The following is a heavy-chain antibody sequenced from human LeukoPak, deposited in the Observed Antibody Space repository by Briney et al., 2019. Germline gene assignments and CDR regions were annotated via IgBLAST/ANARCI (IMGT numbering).Heavy chain of an antibody. CDR2: IDSSGTTI. CDR1: GFTFSDYY. J-gene: IGHJ6*04. Sequence: GGSLRLSCSASGFTFSDYYMSWIRQAPGKGLEWVSYIDSSGTTIYYADSVKGRFTISRDNAKNSLYLQMNSLRAEDTAVYYCAELGITMIGGVWGKGTTVTISS. D-gene: IGHD3-10*02. V-gene: IGHV3-11*04. CDR3: AELGITMIGGV.